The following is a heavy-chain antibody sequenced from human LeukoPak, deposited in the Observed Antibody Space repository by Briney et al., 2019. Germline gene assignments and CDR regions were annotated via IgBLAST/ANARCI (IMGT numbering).Heavy chain of an antibody. V-gene: IGHV3-30*04. D-gene: IGHD6-13*01. CDR2: IPYDGSNK. Sequence: GRSLRLSCAASGFTFSSYAMHWVRQAPGKGLEWVALIPYDGSNKYYADSVKGRFTVSRDNSKNTLYLQMNSLRAEDTAVYYCVRGAYSSSWLNFDYWGQGTLVTVSS. CDR1: GFTFSSYA. J-gene: IGHJ4*02. CDR3: VRGAYSSSWLNFDY.